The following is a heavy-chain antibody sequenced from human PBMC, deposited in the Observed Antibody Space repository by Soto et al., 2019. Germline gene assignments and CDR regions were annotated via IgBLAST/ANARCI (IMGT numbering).Heavy chain of an antibody. V-gene: IGHV3-21*01. D-gene: IGHD3-3*01. Sequence: PGGSLRLSCADSEFIFSSYRMNWVRQAPGKGLEWVSSISSSSSYIYYADSVKGRFTISRDNAKNSLYLQMNSLRAEDTAVYYCARDRELRFLEWLLYCDYWGQGTLVTVSS. J-gene: IGHJ4*02. CDR3: ARDRELRFLEWLLYCDY. CDR1: EFIFSSYR. CDR2: ISSSSSYI.